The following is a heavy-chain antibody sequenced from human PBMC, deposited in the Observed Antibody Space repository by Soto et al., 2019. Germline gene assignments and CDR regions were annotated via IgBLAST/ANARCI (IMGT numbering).Heavy chain of an antibody. CDR3: SRGESIASFWFDY. Sequence: QVQLVQSGAEVKKPGSSVKVSCKASGGTFSSYAISWVRQAPGQGLEWMGGIIPIFGTANYAQKFQGRVTITADESTSTAYMELRSLSSEDTAMYYCSRGESIASFWFDYWGQGTLVTVSS. J-gene: IGHJ4*02. V-gene: IGHV1-69*12. CDR1: GGTFSSYA. CDR2: IIPIFGTA. D-gene: IGHD6-6*01.